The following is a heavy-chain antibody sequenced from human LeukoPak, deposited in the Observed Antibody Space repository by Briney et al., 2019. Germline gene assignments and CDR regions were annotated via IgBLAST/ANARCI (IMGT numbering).Heavy chain of an antibody. D-gene: IGHD6-19*01. CDR1: GFTFSSYA. CDR2: ISARDGST. V-gene: IGHV3-23*01. CDR3: AKEIAVAGRPPLDS. J-gene: IGHJ4*02. Sequence: GGSLRLSCAASGFTFSSYAMNWVRQAPGKGPEWVSGISARDGSTWYGDSGKGRFTISRDISKNTLYLQMNSLRADDTAVYYCAKEIAVAGRPPLDSWGQGTLVPVSS.